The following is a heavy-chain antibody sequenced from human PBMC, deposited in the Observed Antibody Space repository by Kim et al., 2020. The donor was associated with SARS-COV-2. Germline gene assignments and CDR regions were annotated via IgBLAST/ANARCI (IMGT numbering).Heavy chain of an antibody. J-gene: IGHJ4*02. CDR2: ISWDGGST. CDR3: AKGMGLYGDPSLPTLDY. V-gene: IGHV3-43*01. Sequence: GGSLRLSCAASGFTFDDYTMHWVRQAPGKGLEWVSLISWDGGSTYYADSVKGRFTISRDNSKNSLYLQMNSLRTEDTALYYCAKGMGLYGDPSLPTLDYWGQGTLVTVSS. CDR1: GFTFDDYT. D-gene: IGHD4-17*01.